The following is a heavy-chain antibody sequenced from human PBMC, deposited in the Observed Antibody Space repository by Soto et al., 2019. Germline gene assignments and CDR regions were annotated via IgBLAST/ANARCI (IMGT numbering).Heavy chain of an antibody. J-gene: IGHJ4*02. D-gene: IGHD3-9*01. CDR2: ISAYNGNT. CDR1: GYTFTNYG. V-gene: IGHV1-18*01. Sequence: QVQLVQSGAEVKKPGASVKVSCKASGYTFTNYGLTWVRQAPGQGPEWVGWISAYNGNTHYAQKLQGRVAMTTDTSTSTAYMELRSLSSDDTAVYYCARPQNDLLTDSYTTYFDSWGQGTPVTVSS. CDR3: ARPQNDLLTDSYTTYFDS.